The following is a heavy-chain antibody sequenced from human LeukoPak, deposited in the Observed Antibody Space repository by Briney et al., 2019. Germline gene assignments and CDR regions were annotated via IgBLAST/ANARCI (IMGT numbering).Heavy chain of an antibody. CDR1: GYSISSGYY. CDR3: ARESDDSSGYFDY. D-gene: IGHD3-22*01. Sequence: PSETLSLTCAVSGYSISSGYYWGWIRQPPGKGLEWIGSIYHSGSTYYNPSLKSRVTISVDTSKNQFSLKLSSVTAADTAVYYCARESDDSSGYFDYWGQGTLVTVSS. CDR2: IYHSGST. V-gene: IGHV4-38-2*02. J-gene: IGHJ4*02.